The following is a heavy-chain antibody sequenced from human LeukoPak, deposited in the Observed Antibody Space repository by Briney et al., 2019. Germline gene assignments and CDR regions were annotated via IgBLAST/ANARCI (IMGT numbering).Heavy chain of an antibody. CDR1: GFTFISYW. D-gene: IGHD3-22*01. CDR3: ANGGLWLPTRTA. J-gene: IGHJ5*02. V-gene: IGHV3-23*01. CDR2: ISGSGGST. Sequence: GGSLRLSCAASGFTFISYWMHWVRQAPGKGLEWVSSISGSGGSTYYADSVKGRFTISRDNSKNTLYLQMNSLRVEDTAVYYCANGGLWLPTRTAWGQGTLVTVSS.